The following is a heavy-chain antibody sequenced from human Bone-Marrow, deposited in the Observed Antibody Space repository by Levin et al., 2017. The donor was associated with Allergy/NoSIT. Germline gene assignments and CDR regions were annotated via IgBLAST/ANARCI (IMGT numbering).Heavy chain of an antibody. CDR2: ISSNGSNT. V-gene: IGHV3-21*01. CDR3: ARWGAPTYYFDY. J-gene: IGHJ4*02. CDR1: GFIFSNYS. Sequence: GGSLRLSCAASGFIFSNYSMNWVRQAPGKGLEWVSSISSNGSNTYYADSVKGRFTISRDNTRESLSLQMDSLRAEDTAVYDCARWGAPTYYFDYWGQGTLVTVSS. D-gene: IGHD3-16*01.